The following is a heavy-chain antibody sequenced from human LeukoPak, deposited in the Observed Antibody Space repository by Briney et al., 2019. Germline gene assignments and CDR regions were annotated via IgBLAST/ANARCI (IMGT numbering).Heavy chain of an antibody. CDR1: GFTFSSYS. CDR2: ISSSSSYI. Sequence: GGSLRLSCAASGFTFSSYSMNWVRQAPGKGLKWVSSISSSSSYIYYADSVKGRFTISRDNAKNSLYLQMNSLRAEDTAVYYCARGGVSSSSGDYWGQGTLVTVSS. CDR3: ARGGVSSSSGDY. V-gene: IGHV3-21*01. J-gene: IGHJ4*02. D-gene: IGHD6-6*01.